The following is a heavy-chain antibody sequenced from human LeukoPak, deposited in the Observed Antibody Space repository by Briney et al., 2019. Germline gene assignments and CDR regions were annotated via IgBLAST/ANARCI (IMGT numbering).Heavy chain of an antibody. J-gene: IGHJ4*02. CDR1: GYIFTGYY. Sequence: ASVKVSCKASGYIFTGYYMHWVRQAPGQGLEWMGWINPNNGGTNSAQKFQGRVTMTRDTSISTAYTELSRLTSDDTAVYYCARHPYSGSYHFDYWGQGTLVTVSS. CDR2: INPNNGGT. V-gene: IGHV1-2*02. CDR3: ARHPYSGSYHFDY. D-gene: IGHD1-26*01.